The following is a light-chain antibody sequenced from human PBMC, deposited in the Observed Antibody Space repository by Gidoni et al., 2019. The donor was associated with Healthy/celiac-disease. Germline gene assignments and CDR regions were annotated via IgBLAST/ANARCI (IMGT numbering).Light chain of an antibody. J-gene: IGKJ4*01. CDR2: DAS. CDR3: QQRSNWPPLT. V-gene: IGKV3-11*01. Sequence: EIVLTQSPATLSLSPGERATLSCRASQSVSSYLAWYQQKPGQAPRLLIYDASNRATGIPAQFSGSGSGTDFTLTISSLEPEDFAVYYCQQRSNWPPLTFXGXTKVEIK. CDR1: QSVSSY.